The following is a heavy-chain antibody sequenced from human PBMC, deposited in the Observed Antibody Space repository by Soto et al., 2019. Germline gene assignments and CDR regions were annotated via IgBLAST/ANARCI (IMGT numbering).Heavy chain of an antibody. CDR3: ARGIKYGAYSRWCAP. D-gene: IGHD4-17*01. CDR1: GYTFTSYD. Sequence: QVQLVQSGAEVKKPGASVKVSCKASGYTFTSYDINWVRQAPGQGLEYLGWMSPNSGNTDYVQKFQGRVTMTRDTSMSTGYMELSSLRSEDTAVYYCARGIKYGAYSRWCAPWGQGTLVTVSS. J-gene: IGHJ5*02. V-gene: IGHV1-8*01. CDR2: MSPNSGNT.